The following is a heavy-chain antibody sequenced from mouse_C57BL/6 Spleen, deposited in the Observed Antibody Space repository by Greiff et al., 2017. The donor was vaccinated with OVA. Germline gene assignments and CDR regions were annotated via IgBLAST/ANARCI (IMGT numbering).Heavy chain of an antibody. D-gene: IGHD1-1*01. CDR3: ARRAYITTVIATHSDY. CDR2: ILPGSGST. V-gene: IGHV1-9*01. Sequence: VQLQQSGAELMKPGASVKLSCKATGYTFTGYWIEWVKQRSGHGLEWIGEILPGSGSTNYNEKFKGKATFTADKSSNTAYMKLSSLTTEDSGIYYCARRAYITTVIATHSDYWGQGTTLTVSS. CDR1: GYTFTGYW. J-gene: IGHJ2*01.